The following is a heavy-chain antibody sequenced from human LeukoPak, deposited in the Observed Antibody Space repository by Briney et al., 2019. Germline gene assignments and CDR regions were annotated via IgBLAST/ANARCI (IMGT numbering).Heavy chain of an antibody. V-gene: IGHV4-59*08. J-gene: IGHJ3*02. CDR2: IYYSGST. CDR3: ASAYDSWGAFDI. D-gene: IGHD3-22*01. Sequence: PSQTLCLTCTVSGVSMSSYDESWVRQPPGKGLEWIGYIYYSGSTNYNPSLKSRVTISVDTSKNQFSLKLSSVTAADTAVYYCASAYDSWGAFDIWGQGTMVTVSS. CDR1: GVSMSSYD.